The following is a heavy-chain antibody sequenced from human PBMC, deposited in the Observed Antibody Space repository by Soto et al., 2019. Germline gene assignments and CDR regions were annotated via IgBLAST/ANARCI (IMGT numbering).Heavy chain of an antibody. V-gene: IGHV3-30-3*01. J-gene: IGHJ6*02. D-gene: IGHD6-13*01. CDR1: GFTFSSYA. CDR3: ARGLTAAAYYYYGMDV. Sequence: QVQLVESGGGVVQPGRSLRLSCAASGFTFSSYAMHWVRQAPGKGLEWVAVISYDGSNKYYADSVKGRFTISRDNSKNTLYMQMNSLRAEDTAVDYCARGLTAAAYYYYGMDVWGQGTTVTVSS. CDR2: ISYDGSNK.